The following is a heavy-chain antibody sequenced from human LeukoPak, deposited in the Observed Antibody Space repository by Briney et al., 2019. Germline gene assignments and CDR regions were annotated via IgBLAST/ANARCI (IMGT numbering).Heavy chain of an antibody. V-gene: IGHV4-59*01. Sequence: SETLSLTCTVSGGSIRSYYWSWIRQSPGKGLEWIGYIYYSGSTNYNPSLKSRVTISVDTSKNQFSLKLSSVTAADTAVYYCARTTEGGYTYDYFYYYYMDVWGKGTTVTVSS. CDR2: IYYSGST. D-gene: IGHD5-18*01. J-gene: IGHJ6*03. CDR3: ARTTEGGYTYDYFYYYYMDV. CDR1: GGSIRSYY.